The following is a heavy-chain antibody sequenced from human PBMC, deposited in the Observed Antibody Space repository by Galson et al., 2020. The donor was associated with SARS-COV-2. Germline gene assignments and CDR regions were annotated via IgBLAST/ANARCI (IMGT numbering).Heavy chain of an antibody. V-gene: IGHV2-70*11. CDR2: IDWDGDK. J-gene: IGHJ4*02. D-gene: IGHD1-1*01. CDR1: GFSPSTSGMC. CDR3: ARTWITGTSSRTFDY. Sequence: SGPTLVKPTQTLTLTCTFSGFSPSTSGMCVSWIRQPPGEPLEWLARIDWDGDKHYNTSLKTRLTISKDTSKNQVVLTMANVDPVDTATYYCARTWITGTSSRTFDYWGQGTLVTVSS.